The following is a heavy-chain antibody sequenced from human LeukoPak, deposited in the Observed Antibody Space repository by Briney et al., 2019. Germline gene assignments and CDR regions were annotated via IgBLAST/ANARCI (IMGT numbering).Heavy chain of an antibody. CDR1: GGTFTSYA. J-gene: IGHJ4*02. Sequence: GASVKVSCKAPGGTFTSYAISWVRQAPGQGDEWMGGIITIFGTATYAQKFQGRVTITTDESTSTAYMELSSLRSEDTAVYYCARGAAYCGGDCRKPFDYWGQGTLVTVSS. CDR3: ARGAAYCGGDCRKPFDY. D-gene: IGHD2-21*02. V-gene: IGHV1-69*05. CDR2: IITIFGTA.